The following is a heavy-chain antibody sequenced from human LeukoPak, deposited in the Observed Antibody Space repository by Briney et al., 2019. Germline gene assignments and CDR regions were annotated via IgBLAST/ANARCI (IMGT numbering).Heavy chain of an antibody. CDR3: ARDLVYYDFWSGYYTLDY. V-gene: IGHV4-38-2*02. CDR2: IYHSGST. J-gene: IGHJ4*02. CDR1: GYSISSGYY. D-gene: IGHD3-3*01. Sequence: PSETLSLTCTVSGYSISSGYYWGWIRQPPGKGLEWIGSIYHSGSTYYNPSLKSRVTISVDTSKNQFSLKLSSVTAADTAVYYCARDLVYYDFWSGYYTLDYWGQGTLVTVSS.